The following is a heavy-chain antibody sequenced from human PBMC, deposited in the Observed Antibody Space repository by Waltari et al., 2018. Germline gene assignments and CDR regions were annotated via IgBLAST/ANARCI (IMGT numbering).Heavy chain of an antibody. Sequence: QVQLVQSGAEVKKPGSSVKVSCKTSGGSFNRLPLSWVRQAPGQGLEWMGGIIPVLHTANQAQNFACRVTITADDSSQTAYMEMSSLRFEDTAVYYCVTIASRYPFWGQGTLVTV. CDR2: IIPVLHTA. D-gene: IGHD3-3*02. CDR3: VTIASRYPF. J-gene: IGHJ4*02. CDR1: GGSFNRLP. V-gene: IGHV1-69*01.